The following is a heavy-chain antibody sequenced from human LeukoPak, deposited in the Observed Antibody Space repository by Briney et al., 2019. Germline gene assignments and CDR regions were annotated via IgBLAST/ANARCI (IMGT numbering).Heavy chain of an antibody. D-gene: IGHD4-17*01. J-gene: IGHJ4*02. CDR3: ARDSVDYGDYGGSDY. CDR2: ISSSGSTI. V-gene: IGHV3-48*03. Sequence: GGSLRLSCAASGFTFSSYEMNWVRQAPGKGLEWVSYISSSGSTIYYADSVKGRFTISRDNAKNSLYLQMNSLRAEDTAVYYCARDSVDYGDYGGSDYWGQGTLVTVSS. CDR1: GFTFSSYE.